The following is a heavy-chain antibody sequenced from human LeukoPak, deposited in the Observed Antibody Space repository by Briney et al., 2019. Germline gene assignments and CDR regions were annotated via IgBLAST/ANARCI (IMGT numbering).Heavy chain of an antibody. CDR1: GYTFTGYY. Sequence: ASVKVSCKASGYTFTGYYMRWVRQAPGQGLEWMGWINPNSGGTNYAQKFQGRVTMTRDTSISTAYMELSRLRSDDTAVYYCARFRSAVYGSGSYYQTDYWGQGTLVTVSS. CDR2: INPNSGGT. D-gene: IGHD3-10*01. CDR3: ARFRSAVYGSGSYYQTDY. V-gene: IGHV1-2*02. J-gene: IGHJ4*02.